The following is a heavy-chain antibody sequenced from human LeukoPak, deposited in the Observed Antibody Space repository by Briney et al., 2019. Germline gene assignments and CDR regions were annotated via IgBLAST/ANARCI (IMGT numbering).Heavy chain of an antibody. CDR1: GGSISSSSYY. V-gene: IGHV4-39*01. J-gene: IGHJ4*02. D-gene: IGHD6-13*01. CDR3: ARRSAAAGTTHYFDY. Sequence: SETLSLTCTVSGGSISSSSYYWGWIRQPPGKGLEWIGSIYYSGSTYYNPSLKSRVTISVDTSKNQFSLKLSSVTAADTAVYYCARRSAAAGTTHYFDYWGQGTLVTVSS. CDR2: IYYSGST.